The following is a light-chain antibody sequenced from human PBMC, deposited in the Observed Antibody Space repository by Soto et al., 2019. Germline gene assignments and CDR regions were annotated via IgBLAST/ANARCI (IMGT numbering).Light chain of an antibody. CDR1: QIISSY. Sequence: DIQMTQSPSSLSASVGDRVTITCRASQIISSYLNWYQQKPGKAPKLLIYAASSLQSGVPSRFSGSVSRPHFTLTICSLQPEDFATYYCRQSYSTPFSFGPGTKLDI. CDR3: RQSYSTPFS. J-gene: IGKJ3*01. V-gene: IGKV1-39*01. CDR2: AAS.